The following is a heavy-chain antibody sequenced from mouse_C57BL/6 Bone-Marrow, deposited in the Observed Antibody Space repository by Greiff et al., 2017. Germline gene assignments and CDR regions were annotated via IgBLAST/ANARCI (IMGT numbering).Heavy chain of an antibody. CDR1: GYTFTSYW. Sequence: VQLQQSGAELVKPGASVKLSCKASGYTFTSYWMHWVKQRPGQGLEWIGMIHPNSGSTNYNEKFKSKATLTVDKSSSTAYMLLSSLTSEDSAVYYCARVYEGYFYYFDCWGQGTTLTVSS. CDR2: IHPNSGST. CDR3: ARVYEGYFYYFDC. J-gene: IGHJ2*01. D-gene: IGHD2-3*01. V-gene: IGHV1-64*01.